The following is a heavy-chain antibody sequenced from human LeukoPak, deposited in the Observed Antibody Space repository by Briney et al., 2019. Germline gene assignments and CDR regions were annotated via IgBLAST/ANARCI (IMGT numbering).Heavy chain of an antibody. CDR1: GFTFSSSA. CDR3: ARDMYDNGWSSFDY. CDR2: LSGRGGGT. J-gene: IGHJ4*02. Sequence: GGSLRLSCAPSGFTFSSSAMSWVRQAPGKGLAWVSTLSGRGGGTYYANSVQGRFTISRDNSKNTLYLQMNTLRAEDTALYYCARDMYDNGWSSFDYWGQGTRVTVSS. D-gene: IGHD3-10*01. V-gene: IGHV3-23*01.